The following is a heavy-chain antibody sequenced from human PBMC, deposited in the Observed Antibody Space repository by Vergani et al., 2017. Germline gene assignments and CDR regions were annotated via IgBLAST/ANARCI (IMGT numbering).Heavy chain of an antibody. D-gene: IGHD1-26*01. V-gene: IGHV4-59*01. J-gene: IGHJ4*02. CDR3: ARDTKKRKPVGAPDY. Sequence: QVQLQESGPGLVKPSETLSLTCTVSGGSISSYYWSWIRQPPGKGLEWIGYIYYSGSTNYNPSLKSRVTITVDTSKNQFSLKLSSVTAADTAVYYCARDTKKRKPVGAPDYWGQGTLVTVSS. CDR2: IYYSGST. CDR1: GGSISSYY.